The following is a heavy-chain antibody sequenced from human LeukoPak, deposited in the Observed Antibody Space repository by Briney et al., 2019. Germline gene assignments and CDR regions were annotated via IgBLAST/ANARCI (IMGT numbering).Heavy chain of an antibody. D-gene: IGHD3-10*02. CDR3: ARYVPGYGMDV. J-gene: IGHJ6*02. V-gene: IGHV4-59*08. CDR2: IYYSGST. CDR1: GGSFSGYY. Sequence: SETLSLTCAVYGGSFSGYYWSWIRQPPGKGLEWIGYIYYSGSTNYNPSLKSRVTISVDTSKNQFPLKLSSVTAADTAVYYCARYVPGYGMDVWGQGTTVTVSS.